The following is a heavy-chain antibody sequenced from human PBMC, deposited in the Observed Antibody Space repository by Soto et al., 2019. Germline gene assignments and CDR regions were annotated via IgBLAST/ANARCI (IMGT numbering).Heavy chain of an antibody. CDR2: INSDGSST. CDR1: GFTFSSYW. J-gene: IGHJ3*02. CDR3: ARGNFYGDYAFDI. Sequence: GGSLRLSCAASGFTFSSYWMHWVRQAPGKGLVWVSRINSDGSSTSYADSVKGRFTISRDNAKNSLYLQMNSLRAEDTALYHCARGNFYGDYAFDIWGQGTMVTVSS. V-gene: IGHV3-74*01. D-gene: IGHD4-17*01.